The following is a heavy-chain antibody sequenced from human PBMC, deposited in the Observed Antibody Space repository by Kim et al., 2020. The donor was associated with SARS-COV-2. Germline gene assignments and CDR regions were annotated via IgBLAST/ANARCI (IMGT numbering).Heavy chain of an antibody. V-gene: IGHV1-2*02. J-gene: IGHJ4*02. Sequence: NYAQKFQGRVTMTRDTSISTAYMELSRLRSDDTAVYYCARAGSGSLGFDYWGQGTLVTVSS. CDR3: ARAGSGSLGFDY. D-gene: IGHD6-19*01.